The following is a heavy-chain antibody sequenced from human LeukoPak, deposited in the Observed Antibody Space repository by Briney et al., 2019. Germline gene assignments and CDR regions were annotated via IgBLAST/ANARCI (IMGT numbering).Heavy chain of an antibody. D-gene: IGHD1-26*01. V-gene: IGHV4-61*02. CDR3: ATSSDYYYYYMDV. J-gene: IGHJ6*03. Sequence: PSETLSLTCTISGNSISSGDNYWSWIRQPAGKGLEWIGRIYTSGSTNYNPSLKSRVTISGDTSKNQFSLKLSSVTAADTAVYYCATSSDYYYYYMDVWGKGTTVTVSS. CDR1: GNSISSGDNY. CDR2: IYTSGST.